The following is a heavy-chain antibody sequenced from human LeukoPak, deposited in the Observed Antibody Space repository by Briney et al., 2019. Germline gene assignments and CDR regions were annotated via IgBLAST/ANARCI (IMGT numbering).Heavy chain of an antibody. D-gene: IGHD3-9*01. Sequence: SVKVSCKASGGTFSSYAISWVRQAPGQGLEWMGGIIPIFGTANYAQKFQGRVTITADESTSTAYMELSSLRSEDTAVYYCARSLVYDILTGYDYYYMDVWGKGTTVTISS. V-gene: IGHV1-69*13. CDR2: IIPIFGTA. CDR1: GGTFSSYA. CDR3: ARSLVYDILTGYDYYYMDV. J-gene: IGHJ6*03.